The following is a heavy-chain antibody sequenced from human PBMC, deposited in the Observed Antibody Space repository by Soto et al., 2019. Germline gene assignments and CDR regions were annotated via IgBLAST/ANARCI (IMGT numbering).Heavy chain of an antibody. D-gene: IGHD3-16*01. J-gene: IGHJ4*02. CDR3: ARGPIWFGAVNY. Sequence: QVQLVESGGGVVQPGRSLRLSCAASGFSFNSFNMHWVRQAPGKGLEWVAVIWNDGSNQYYADSVRGRFTISRDNSNNTLDLQMKSLRADDTAVYYCARGPIWFGAVNYWGQGTLVTVSS. CDR2: IWNDGSNQ. CDR1: GFSFNSFN. V-gene: IGHV3-33*01.